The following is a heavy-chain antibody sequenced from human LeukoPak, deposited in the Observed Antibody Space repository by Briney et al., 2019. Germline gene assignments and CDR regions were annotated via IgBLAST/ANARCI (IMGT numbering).Heavy chain of an antibody. CDR3: ARYRNIVGATFRFFDL. CDR2: IYYSGST. V-gene: IGHV4-59*08. Sequence: SETLSLTCTVSGGSINSYYWSWIRQPPGKGLEWIGYIYYSGSTNYNPSLRSRVTISLDTSKNQFSLKLSSVTAADTAVYYCARYRNIVGATFRFFDLWGRGTLVTVSS. J-gene: IGHJ2*01. CDR1: GGSINSYY. D-gene: IGHD1-26*01.